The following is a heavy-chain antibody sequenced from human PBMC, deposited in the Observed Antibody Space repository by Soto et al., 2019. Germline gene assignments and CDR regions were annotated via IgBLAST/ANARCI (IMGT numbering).Heavy chain of an antibody. V-gene: IGHV1-69*12. D-gene: IGHD3-16*01. Sequence: QVQLVQSGAAVKKPGSSVKVSCKASGGTFSSYAISWVRQAPGQGLEWMGGIIPIFGTPDYAQRFQGRVTITADESTSTLYMELSSLRSEDTAVYYCARHLGGNHYYYGMDVWGQGTTVTVSS. CDR3: ARHLGGNHYYYGMDV. CDR1: GGTFSSYA. CDR2: IIPIFGTP. J-gene: IGHJ6*02.